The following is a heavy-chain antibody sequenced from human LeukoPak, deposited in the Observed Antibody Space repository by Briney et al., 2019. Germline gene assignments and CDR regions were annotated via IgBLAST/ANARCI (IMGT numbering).Heavy chain of an antibody. CDR3: ARETSQKGAHYMDV. J-gene: IGHJ6*03. D-gene: IGHD3-16*01. CDR1: GGSFSGYY. Sequence: SETLSLTCTVYGGSFSGYYWSWIRQPPGKGLEWIGYIYYSGSTNYNPSLKSRVTISVDTSKNQFSLKLSSVTAADTAVYYCARETSQKGAHYMDVWGKGTTVTISS. CDR2: IYYSGST. V-gene: IGHV4-59*01.